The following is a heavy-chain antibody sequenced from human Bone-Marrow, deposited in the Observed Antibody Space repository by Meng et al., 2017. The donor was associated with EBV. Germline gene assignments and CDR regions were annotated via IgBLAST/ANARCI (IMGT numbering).Heavy chain of an antibody. CDR3: ARGNTFPEYYFGY. V-gene: IGHV4-30-2*01. D-gene: IGHD2/OR15-2a*01. J-gene: IGHJ4*02. CDR2: IYHSGST. Sequence: QLQLRESGQGMVKPSQTLSLTCAVSGGSISSGDYSWSWIRQPPGKGLEWIGNIYHSGSTFYNSSLNSRVTISVDRSKNQFSLKLTSVTAADTAVYYCARGNTFPEYYFGYWGQGTLVTVSS. CDR1: GGSISSGDYS.